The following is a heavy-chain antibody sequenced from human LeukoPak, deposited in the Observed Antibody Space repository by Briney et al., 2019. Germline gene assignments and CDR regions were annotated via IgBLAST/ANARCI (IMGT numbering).Heavy chain of an antibody. Sequence: SETLSLACAVYGGSFSGYYWSWIRQPPGKGLEWIGEINHSGSTNYNPSLKSRVTISVDTSKNQFSLKLSSVTAADTAVYYCARIFAARRKNYYYMDVWGKGTTVTVSS. J-gene: IGHJ6*03. D-gene: IGHD6-6*01. CDR3: ARIFAARRKNYYYMDV. V-gene: IGHV4-34*01. CDR1: GGSFSGYY. CDR2: INHSGST.